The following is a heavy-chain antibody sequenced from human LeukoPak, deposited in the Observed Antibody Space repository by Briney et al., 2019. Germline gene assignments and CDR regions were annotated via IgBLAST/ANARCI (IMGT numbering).Heavy chain of an antibody. CDR3: ARGTDPGLFNY. CDR2: IYYSGST. CDR1: GGSISSYY. J-gene: IGHJ4*02. Sequence: PSETLSLTCTVSGGSISSYYWSWIRQPPGKGLEWIGYIYYSGSTNYNPSLKSRVTISVDTSKNQFSLKLSSVTAADTAVYYCARGTDPGLFNYWGQGTLVTVSS. V-gene: IGHV4-59*01. D-gene: IGHD2-8*02.